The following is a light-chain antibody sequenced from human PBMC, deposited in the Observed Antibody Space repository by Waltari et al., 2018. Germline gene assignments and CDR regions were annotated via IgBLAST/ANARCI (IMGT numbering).Light chain of an antibody. J-gene: IGLJ2*01. CDR1: SSDVGGYNY. V-gene: IGLV2-8*01. CDR2: EVN. CDR3: TSYAGSHNWV. Sequence: QSALTQPPSASGPPGQSVTISCPGTSSDVGGYNYVSWYQHHPGKAPKLMISEVNKRPSGVPDRFSGSKSGNTASLTVSGLQADDEADYYCTSYAGSHNWVFGGGTKLTVL.